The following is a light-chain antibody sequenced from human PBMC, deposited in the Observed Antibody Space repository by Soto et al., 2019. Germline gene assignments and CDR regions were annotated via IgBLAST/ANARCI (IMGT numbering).Light chain of an antibody. CDR1: QGISNF. J-gene: IGKJ5*01. CDR2: GTS. V-gene: IGKV1D-12*01. Sequence: DIQMTQSPSSVSASIGDRVTITCRASQGISNFVGWYQQKPGKAPALLISGTSSLQSGVPSRFSGSGSETDFTLTISSLQPEDFATYYCQQAISFPLTFGQGTRLEIK. CDR3: QQAISFPLT.